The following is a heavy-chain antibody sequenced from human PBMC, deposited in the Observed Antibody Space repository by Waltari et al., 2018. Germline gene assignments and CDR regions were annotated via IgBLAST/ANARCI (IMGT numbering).Heavy chain of an antibody. CDR1: ASSVNSNH. D-gene: IGHD2-15*01. CDR2: IYSYGRT. V-gene: IGHV3-53*01. J-gene: IGHJ4*02. Sequence: EVTLVDSGGGLIQPGGSLNLSCVAFASSVNSNHMSWVRQAAGKGLEWVSVIYSYGRTNYAESVKGRFTISRDSSKNTVYLQMSSLRVEDTAIYYCARDPRWYESGDWGQGTLVTVSS. CDR3: ARDPRWYESGD.